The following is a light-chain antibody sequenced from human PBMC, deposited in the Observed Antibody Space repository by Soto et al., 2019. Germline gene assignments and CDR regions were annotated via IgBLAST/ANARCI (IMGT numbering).Light chain of an antibody. V-gene: IGLV2-14*01. J-gene: IGLJ3*02. CDR1: SSDVGPYNY. CDR2: EVS. CDR3: SSHTTSNTWM. Sequence: QSVLTQPASVSGSPGQSITISCTRTSSDVGPYNYVSWYLQHPGKAPKLRIYEVSTRPSGASNRFSGSKSGNTASLTISGLKAEDEGVYYCSSHTTSNTWMFGGGTTLTV.